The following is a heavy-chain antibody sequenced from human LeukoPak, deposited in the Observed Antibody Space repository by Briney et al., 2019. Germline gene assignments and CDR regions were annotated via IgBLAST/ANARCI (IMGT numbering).Heavy chain of an antibody. CDR3: ARGYCSGGSCYSAFDY. CDR1: GGSINISY. CDR2: IYYSGST. Sequence: SETLSLTCTVSGGSINISYWSWIRQPPGKGLEWIGYIYYSGSTYYNPSLKSRVTISVDTSKNQFSLKLSSVTAADTAVYYCARGYCSGGSCYSAFDYWGQGTLVTVSS. V-gene: IGHV4-59*12. J-gene: IGHJ4*02. D-gene: IGHD2-15*01.